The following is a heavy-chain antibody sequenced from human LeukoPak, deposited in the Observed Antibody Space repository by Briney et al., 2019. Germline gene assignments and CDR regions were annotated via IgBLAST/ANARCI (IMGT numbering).Heavy chain of an antibody. J-gene: IGHJ6*02. Sequence: PGGSLRLSCAASGFTFSSYWMHWVRQAPGKGLVWVSRINSDGSSTSYADSVKGRFTISRDNAKNTLYLQMNSLRAEDTAVYYCARDPPRTRLYYYYYGMDVWGQGTTVTVSS. CDR3: ARDPPRTRLYYYYYGMDV. CDR1: GFTFSSYW. V-gene: IGHV3-74*01. CDR2: INSDGSST.